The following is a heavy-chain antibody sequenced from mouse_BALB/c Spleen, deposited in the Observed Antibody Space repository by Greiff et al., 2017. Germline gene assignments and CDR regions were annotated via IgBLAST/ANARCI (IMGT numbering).Heavy chain of an antibody. Sequence: EVQVVESGPSLVKPSQTLSLTCSVTGDSITSGYWNWIRKFPGNKLEYMGYISYSGSTYYNPSLKSRISITRDNSKNQYYLQLNSVTTEDTATYYCARFSPYDYDEVAWFAYWGQGTLVTVSA. CDR2: ISYSGST. CDR3: ARFSPYDYDEVAWFAY. CDR1: GDSITSGY. J-gene: IGHJ3*01. D-gene: IGHD2-4*01. V-gene: IGHV3-8*02.